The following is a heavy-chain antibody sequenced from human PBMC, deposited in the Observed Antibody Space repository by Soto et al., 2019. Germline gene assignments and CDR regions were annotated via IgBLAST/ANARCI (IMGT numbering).Heavy chain of an antibody. Sequence: PGGSLSPSCAASGFTAITNYMSWVRQAPGKGLEWVSVIYSGGATYYADSVNGRFTISGDNSKNTVYLQMNSLKAEDTAVYHCARARFYDYWGQGTLVTVSS. CDR1: GFTAITNY. CDR3: ARARFYDY. CDR2: IYSGGAT. V-gene: IGHV3-53*01. J-gene: IGHJ4*02.